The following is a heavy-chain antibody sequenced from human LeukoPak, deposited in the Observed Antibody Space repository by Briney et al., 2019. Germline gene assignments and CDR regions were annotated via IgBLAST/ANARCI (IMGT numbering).Heavy chain of an antibody. Sequence: ASVKVSCKASGYTFTSYAMHWVRQAPGQRLEWTGWINAGNGNTKYSQRFQGRVTITRDTSASTAYMELSSLRSEDTAVYYCARPNHGDYDPLDYWGQGTLVTVSS. V-gene: IGHV1-3*01. CDR1: GYTFTSYA. CDR3: ARPNHGDYDPLDY. D-gene: IGHD4-17*01. CDR2: INAGNGNT. J-gene: IGHJ4*02.